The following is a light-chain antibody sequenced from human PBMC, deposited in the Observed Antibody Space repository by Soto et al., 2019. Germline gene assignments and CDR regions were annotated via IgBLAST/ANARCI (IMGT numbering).Light chain of an antibody. CDR2: GAS. V-gene: IGKV3-15*01. J-gene: IGKJ4*01. CDR3: QQYNNGPLT. CDR1: QSVSSN. Sequence: EIVMTQSPATLSVSPGERATLSCRASQSVSSNLAWYQQKPGQAPRLLIYGASTRATGIPARFSGSGSGTEFNITISSLQSEDFAVYYCQQYNNGPLTFGGGTKVEIK.